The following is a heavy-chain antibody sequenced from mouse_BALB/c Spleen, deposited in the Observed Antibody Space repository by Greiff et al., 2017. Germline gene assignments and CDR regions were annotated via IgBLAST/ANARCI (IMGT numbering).Heavy chain of an antibody. J-gene: IGHJ2*01. D-gene: IGHD1-1*01. Sequence: EVQLVESGGGLVKPGGSLKLSCAASGFAFSSYDMSWVRQTPEKRLEWVAYISSGGGSTYYPDTVKGRFTISRDNAKNTLYLQMSSLKSEDTAMYYCARRDYGSSYFDYWGQGTTLTVSS. V-gene: IGHV5-12-1*01. CDR2: ISSGGGST. CDR3: ARRDYGSSYFDY. CDR1: GFAFSSYD.